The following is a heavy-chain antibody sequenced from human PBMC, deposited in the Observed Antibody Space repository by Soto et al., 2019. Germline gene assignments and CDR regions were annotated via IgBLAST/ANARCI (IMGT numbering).Heavy chain of an antibody. V-gene: IGHV1-69*13. CDR3: ARDVSSDTTGFRGYDL. CDR1: GGTVSSYA. D-gene: IGHD3-10*01. Sequence: SVKVSCKASGGTVSSYAITWVRQAPGKGLEWMGVFIPIFVSAHYAPKFQGRITITADESTSTAYMELSGLTSEDTAIYYCARDVSSDTTGFRGYDLWGQGTQVTSPQ. CDR2: FIPIFVSA. J-gene: IGHJ4*02.